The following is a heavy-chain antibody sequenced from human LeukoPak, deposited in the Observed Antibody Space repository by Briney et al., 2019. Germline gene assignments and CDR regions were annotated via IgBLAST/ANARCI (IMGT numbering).Heavy chain of an antibody. CDR2: LYSGGST. V-gene: IGHV3-53*01. D-gene: IGHD6-13*01. Sequence: PGNSLRLSCAASEFTVSTNYMSWVRQAPGKGLEWVSVLYSGGSTYYADSVTGRFTISRDNSKNTLHLQMNSLRAEDTAVYFCARGYSSSWYQLDLWGQGTLVTVSS. CDR3: ARGYSSSWYQLDL. J-gene: IGHJ5*02. CDR1: EFTVSTNY.